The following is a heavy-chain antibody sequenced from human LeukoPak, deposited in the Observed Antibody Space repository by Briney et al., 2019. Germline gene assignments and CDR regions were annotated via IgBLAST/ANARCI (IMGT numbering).Heavy chain of an antibody. CDR1: GGSISSSSHY. V-gene: IGHV4-39*07. CDR3: GTSYDAFDI. Sequence: SETLSLTCTVSGGSISSSSHYWGWIRQPPGKGLEWIGSISYSGSTYYNPSLESRVTILVDTSKNLFSLNLSSVTAADTAVYYCGTSYDAFDIWGQGTMVTVSS. CDR2: ISYSGST. J-gene: IGHJ3*02.